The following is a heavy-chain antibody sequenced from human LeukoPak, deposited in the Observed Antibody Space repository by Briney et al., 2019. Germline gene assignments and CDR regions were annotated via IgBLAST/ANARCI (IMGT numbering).Heavy chain of an antibody. Sequence: SETLSLTCTVSGGSISSSHYYWDWIRQTQGKGLEWIGTIYYSGTTYYNPSLESRATISEDTSKNQFSLTLRSVTAADTAVYYCARQISDYYYYYIDVWGKGTMVTVSS. D-gene: IGHD3-10*01. CDR1: GGSISSSHYY. CDR3: ARQISDYYYYYIDV. V-gene: IGHV4-39*01. CDR2: IYYSGTT. J-gene: IGHJ6*03.